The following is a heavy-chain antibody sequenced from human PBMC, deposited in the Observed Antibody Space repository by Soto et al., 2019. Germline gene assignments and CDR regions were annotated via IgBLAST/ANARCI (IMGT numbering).Heavy chain of an antibody. CDR3: GREEVEPSNYYPLDV. Sequence: KASETLSLTCTVSGDSISSGDYYWNWIRQPPGKGLEWIGYIYYSGDTYYNPSLESRLTISVDTSKNQFSLKLTSVTAADTAVYYCGREEVEPSNYYPLDVWGQGTTVTVSS. CDR2: IYYSGDT. D-gene: IGHD3-3*02. J-gene: IGHJ6*02. V-gene: IGHV4-30-4*01. CDR1: GDSISSGDYY.